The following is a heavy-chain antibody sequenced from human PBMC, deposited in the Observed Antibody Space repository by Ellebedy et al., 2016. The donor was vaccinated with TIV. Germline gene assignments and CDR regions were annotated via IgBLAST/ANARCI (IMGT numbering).Heavy chain of an antibody. CDR3: ATDYGDYSALDY. J-gene: IGHJ4*02. D-gene: IGHD4-17*01. CDR1: GYTFTSYA. V-gene: IGHV1-3*01. Sequence: ASVKVSCKASGYTFTSYAMHWVRQAPGQRLEWMGWINAGNGNTKYSQKFQGRVTITRDTSASTAYMELSSLRSEDTAVYYCATDYGDYSALDYWGQGTLVTVSS. CDR2: INAGNGNT.